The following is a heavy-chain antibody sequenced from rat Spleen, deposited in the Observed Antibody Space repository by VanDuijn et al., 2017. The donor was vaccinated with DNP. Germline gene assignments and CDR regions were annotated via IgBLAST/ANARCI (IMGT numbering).Heavy chain of an antibody. D-gene: IGHD1-12*01. J-gene: IGHJ4*01. CDR3: ARHRTIMPYYYSMDA. CDR2: ISTSGGST. CDR1: GFTFSNYD. V-gene: IGHV5-25*01. Sequence: EVQLVESGGGLVHPGRSMKVSCAASGFTFSNYDMAWVRQAPTKGLEWVASISTSGGSTYYRDSVKGRFTVSRDNAKSTLYLQMDSLRSEDTATYYCARHRTIMPYYYSMDAWGQGASVTVSS.